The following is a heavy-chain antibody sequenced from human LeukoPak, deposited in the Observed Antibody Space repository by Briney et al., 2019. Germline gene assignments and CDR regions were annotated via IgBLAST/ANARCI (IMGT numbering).Heavy chain of an antibody. J-gene: IGHJ5*02. CDR2: MNPNSDNT. Sequence: ASVKVSFKASGYTFTSYDINWVRQAPGQGLEWMGWMNPNSDNTGNAHKFLGRVTMTRTTSISTAYMELSSLRSEETAVYYCARGDVWFGESTIGGSWFDPWGQGTLVTVSS. CDR1: GYTFTSYD. D-gene: IGHD3-10*01. CDR3: ARGDVWFGESTIGGSWFDP. V-gene: IGHV1-8*01.